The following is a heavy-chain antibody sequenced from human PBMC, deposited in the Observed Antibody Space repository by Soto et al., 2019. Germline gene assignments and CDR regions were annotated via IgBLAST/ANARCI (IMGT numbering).Heavy chain of an antibody. Sequence: PGGSLRLSCAASGFTFSNYAMSWVRQALGKGLEWVSTISNSGGSTYYADSVKGRFTMSRDDSRNTLYLQMNSLRAEDTAVYHCARSRTGYYYFDYWGQGTPVTVSS. V-gene: IGHV3-23*01. CDR2: ISNSGGST. CDR3: ARSRTGYYYFDY. CDR1: GFTFSNYA. J-gene: IGHJ4*02. D-gene: IGHD3-9*01.